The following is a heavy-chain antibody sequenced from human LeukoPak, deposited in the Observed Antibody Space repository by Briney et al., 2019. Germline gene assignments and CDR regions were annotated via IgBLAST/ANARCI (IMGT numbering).Heavy chain of an antibody. CDR1: GFTVSSNY. Sequence: GGSLRLSCAASGFTVSSNYMSWVRQAPGKGLEWVSVIYSGGSTYYADSVKGRFTISRDNSKNTLYLQMNSLRAEDTAVYYCARAPDTAMVQIDYWGQGTLVTVSS. V-gene: IGHV3-66*01. CDR3: ARAPDTAMVQIDY. CDR2: IYSGGST. J-gene: IGHJ4*02. D-gene: IGHD5-18*01.